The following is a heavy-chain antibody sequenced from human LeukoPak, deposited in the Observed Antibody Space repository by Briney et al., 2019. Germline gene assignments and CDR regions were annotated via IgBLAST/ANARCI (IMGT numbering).Heavy chain of an antibody. CDR2: IYSGGST. J-gene: IGHJ5*02. CDR3: ARNWFDP. CDR1: GFTASSDY. V-gene: IGHV3-53*05. Sequence: GGPLSLSVEASGFTASSDYISWVRKAPGKGLEWVSVIYSGGSTYYADSVKGRFTISRDKSKNTVYLQMNSLRFEDTAMYYCARNWFDPWGQGTLVTVSS.